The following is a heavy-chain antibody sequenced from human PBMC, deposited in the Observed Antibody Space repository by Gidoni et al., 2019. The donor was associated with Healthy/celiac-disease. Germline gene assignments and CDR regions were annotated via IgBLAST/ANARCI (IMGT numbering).Heavy chain of an antibody. CDR2: IRYDGSNK. Sequence: QVQLVESGGGVVQPGGSLRLSCAASGFTFSSYGMHWVRQAPGKGLEWVAFIRYDGSNKYYADSVKGRFTISRDNSKNTLYLQMNSLRAEDTAVYYCAQHPVPAAIDDYYYYMDVWGKGTTVTVSS. D-gene: IGHD2-2*02. CDR3: AQHPVPAAIDDYYYYMDV. CDR1: GFTFSSYG. J-gene: IGHJ6*03. V-gene: IGHV3-30*02.